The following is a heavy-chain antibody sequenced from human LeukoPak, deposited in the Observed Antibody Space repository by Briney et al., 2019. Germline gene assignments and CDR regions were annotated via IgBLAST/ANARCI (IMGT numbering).Heavy chain of an antibody. CDR2: ISGSGGST. Sequence: GGSLRLSCAASGFTFSSYAMSWVRQAPGKGLEWVSAISGSGGSTYYADSVKGRFTISRDSSKNTLYLQMNSLRAEDTAVYYCVGLTTVTKYYFDYWGQGTLVTVSS. CDR1: GFTFSSYA. D-gene: IGHD4-17*01. V-gene: IGHV3-23*01. CDR3: VGLTTVTKYYFDY. J-gene: IGHJ4*02.